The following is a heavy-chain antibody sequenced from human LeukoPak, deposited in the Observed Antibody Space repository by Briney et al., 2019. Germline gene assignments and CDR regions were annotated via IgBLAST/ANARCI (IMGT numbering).Heavy chain of an antibody. CDR2: INHSGST. J-gene: IGHJ4*02. CDR1: GGSFSGYY. D-gene: IGHD3-3*01. Sequence: SETLSLTCAVYGGSFSGYYWSWIRQPPGKGLEWIGEINHSGSTKYNPSLKSRVTISVDTSKNQFSLKLRPVTAADTAVYYCSRVGALRFLEWLDPALVYWGQGTLVTVSS. V-gene: IGHV4-34*01. CDR3: SRVGALRFLEWLDPALVY.